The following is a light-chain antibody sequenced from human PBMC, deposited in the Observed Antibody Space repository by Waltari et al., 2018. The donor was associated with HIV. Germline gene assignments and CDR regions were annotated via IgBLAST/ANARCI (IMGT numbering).Light chain of an antibody. CDR3: AAWGDSLKGYV. CDR2: SSN. CDR1: TSNIGRNA. J-gene: IGLJ1*01. V-gene: IGLV1-44*01. Sequence: QSVLTQPPSASGTAGQRVTISCSGSTSNIGRNAVHWYQQLPGTAPKLLIYSSNQRPSGVPDRFSGSKSGTSASLAISGLQSEDEADYYCAAWGDSLKGYVFGTGTTVTVL.